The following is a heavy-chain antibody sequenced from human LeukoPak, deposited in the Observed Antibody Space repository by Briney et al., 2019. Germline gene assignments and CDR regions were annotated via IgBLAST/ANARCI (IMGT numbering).Heavy chain of an antibody. CDR1: GFTFSSSK. CDR3: ARDRRVGAFNFDY. D-gene: IGHD1-26*01. Sequence: GGSLRLSCAASGFTFSSSKMNWVRQAPGKGLEWVSYISSSGSTIYYADSVRGRFTISRDNAKNSLYLQMSSLRAEDTAVYYCARDRRVGAFNFDYWGQGTLVTVSS. V-gene: IGHV3-48*03. CDR2: ISSSGSTI. J-gene: IGHJ4*02.